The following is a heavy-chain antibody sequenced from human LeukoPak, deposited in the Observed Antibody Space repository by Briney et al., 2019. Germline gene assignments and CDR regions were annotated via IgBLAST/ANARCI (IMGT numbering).Heavy chain of an antibody. CDR3: ERDPYSGSYGPYYYYYMDV. D-gene: IGHD1-26*01. CDR1: GFTISSNS. CDR2: VSISSSYI. J-gene: IGHJ6*03. V-gene: IGHV3-21*01. Sequence: AGSLTLSCAASGFTISSNSMNWVRQGPGQGREWVSSVSISSSYIAYADSGKGRFNVSRDNDKNSLYLHMKRLRAEDTAVYYCERDPYSGSYGPYYYYYMDVWGKGTTVTISS.